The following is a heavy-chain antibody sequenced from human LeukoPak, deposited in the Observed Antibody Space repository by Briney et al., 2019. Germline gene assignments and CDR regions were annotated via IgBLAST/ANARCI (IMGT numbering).Heavy chain of an antibody. J-gene: IGHJ4*02. CDR1: GGSISSTSYY. V-gene: IGHV4-39*01. D-gene: IGHD6-19*01. CDR2: IYYSGST. CDR3: ARLAIYSSREDY. Sequence: SETLSLTCTVSGGSISSTSYYWGWIRQPPGKGLEWIGSIYYSGSTYYNPSLKSRVTIAVDTSKNQFSLKLSSVTAADTAVYYCARLAIYSSREDYLGQGTLVNGSS.